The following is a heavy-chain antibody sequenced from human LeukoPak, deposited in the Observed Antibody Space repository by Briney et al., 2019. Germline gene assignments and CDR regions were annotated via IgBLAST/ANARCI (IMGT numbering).Heavy chain of an antibody. Sequence: PGGSLRLSCAASGFTFSSYSMHWVRQAPGKGLEWVSYISSSSSTIYYADSVKGRFTISRDNAKNSLYLQMNSLRDEDTAVYYCASYYSSTHDYWGHGTLVAVSS. CDR3: ASYYSSTHDY. D-gene: IGHD6-13*01. CDR2: ISSSSSTI. V-gene: IGHV3-48*02. CDR1: GFTFSSYS. J-gene: IGHJ4*01.